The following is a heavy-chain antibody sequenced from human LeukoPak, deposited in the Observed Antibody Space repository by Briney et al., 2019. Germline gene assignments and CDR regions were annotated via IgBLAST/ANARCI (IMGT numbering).Heavy chain of an antibody. J-gene: IGHJ4*02. CDR2: IRYDGSNK. CDR3: AKDLRAAYSSSWYHFDY. Sequence: PGGSLRLSCAASGFTFSSYGMHWVRQAPGKGLEWVAFIRYDGSNKYYADSVKGRFTISRDNSKNTLYLQMNSLRAEDTAVYYCAKDLRAAYSSSWYHFDYWGQGTLVTVSS. V-gene: IGHV3-30*02. CDR1: GFTFSSYG. D-gene: IGHD6-13*01.